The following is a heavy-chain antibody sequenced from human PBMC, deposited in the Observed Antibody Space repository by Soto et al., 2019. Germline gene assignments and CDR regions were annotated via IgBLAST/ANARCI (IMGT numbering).Heavy chain of an antibody. CDR2: IYHSGST. CDR3: ASITKVRGVLDY. V-gene: IGHV4-4*02. Sequence: SETLSLTWAFSACSISSSNWWSWVRQPPGKRQECIGEIYHSGSTNYNPSLKSRFTISVDKSTNQFSLKLSSVTAADTTVYYCASITKVRGVLDYWDQETLVNAFS. J-gene: IGHJ4*01. D-gene: IGHD3-10*01. CDR1: ACSISSSNW.